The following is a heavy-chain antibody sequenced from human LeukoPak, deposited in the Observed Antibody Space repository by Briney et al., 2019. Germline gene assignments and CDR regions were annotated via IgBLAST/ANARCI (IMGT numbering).Heavy chain of an antibody. CDR3: AREGRIAVAGDFDY. D-gene: IGHD6-19*01. J-gene: IGHJ4*02. CDR1: GGSFSDYY. V-gene: IGHV4-34*01. CDR2: INHSGST. Sequence: PSETLSLTCGVYGGSFSDYYWSWIRQPPGKGLEWIGEINHSGSTNYNPSLKSRVTISVDTSKNQFSLKVNSVTAADTAVYYCAREGRIAVAGDFDYWGQGTLVTVSS.